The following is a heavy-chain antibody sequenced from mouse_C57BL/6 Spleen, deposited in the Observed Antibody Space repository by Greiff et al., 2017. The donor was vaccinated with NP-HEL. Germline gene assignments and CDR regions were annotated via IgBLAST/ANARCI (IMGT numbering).Heavy chain of an antibody. CDR1: GFNIKDDY. V-gene: IGHV14-4*01. CDR3: TFAGSNYDFDY. J-gene: IGHJ2*01. Sequence: EVQLQQSGAELVRPGASVKLSCTASGFNIKDDYMHWVKQRPEQGLEWIGWIDPENGDTEYASKFQGKANITADTSSNTAYLQLSSLTSEEPAVYYCTFAGSNYDFDYWGQGTTVTVSS. D-gene: IGHD1-1*01. CDR2: IDPENGDT.